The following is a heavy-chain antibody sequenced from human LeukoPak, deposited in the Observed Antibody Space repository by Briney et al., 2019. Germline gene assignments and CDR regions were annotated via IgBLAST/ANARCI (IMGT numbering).Heavy chain of an antibody. V-gene: IGHV3-7*05. D-gene: IGHD7-27*01. CDR3: ARGRHRLGVLYYFDY. J-gene: IGHJ4*02. Sequence: PGGPLRLSCAASGFTFSNYHMTWARQAPGKGLEWVANIKQDGADKYYVDSVKGRFTISRDNAKNSLYLQMSSLRADDTAVYFCARGRHRLGVLYYFDYWGQGTLVTVSS. CDR1: GFTFSNYH. CDR2: IKQDGADK.